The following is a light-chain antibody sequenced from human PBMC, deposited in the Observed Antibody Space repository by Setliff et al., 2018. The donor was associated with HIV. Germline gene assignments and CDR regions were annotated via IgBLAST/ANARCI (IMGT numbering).Light chain of an antibody. J-gene: IGLJ2*01. CDR1: SSDIGDYES. Sequence: QSVLTQPASVSESPGQSITISCTGSSSDIGDYESVSWYQQHPGEVPKLMVYDVTKRPSGVSNRFSASKSGNTASLTISGLQAEDEAHYYCCSYAGSDSWIFGGGTKVTVL. V-gene: IGLV2-23*02. CDR2: DVT. CDR3: CSYAGSDSWI.